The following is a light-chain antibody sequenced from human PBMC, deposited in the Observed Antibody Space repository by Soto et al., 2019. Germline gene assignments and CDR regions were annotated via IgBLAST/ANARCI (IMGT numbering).Light chain of an antibody. CDR1: QSVSSY. CDR2: DAS. J-gene: IGKJ1*01. Sequence: IVLTQSPATLSLSPGEKATHSFRASQSVSSYLAWYQQKPGQAPRLLIYDASNRATGIPARFSGSGSGTDFTLTISSLEPEDFAVYYCQQRSNWWTFGQSSKVDI. V-gene: IGKV3-11*01. CDR3: QQRSNWWT.